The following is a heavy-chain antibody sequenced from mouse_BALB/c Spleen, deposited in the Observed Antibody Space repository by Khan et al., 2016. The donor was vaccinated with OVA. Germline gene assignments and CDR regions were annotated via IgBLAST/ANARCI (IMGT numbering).Heavy chain of an antibody. Sequence: EVQLVESGPGLVKPSQSLSLTCTVTGYSITSDYACNWIRQSPGNKLEWMGFISYSGNTKYNPSLKSRSSITRDTSTNQFFLQLNSVTTEDTATYYCARVYGGDFDYWGQGTSLTVSS. CDR1: GYSITSDYA. J-gene: IGHJ2*02. CDR3: ARVYGGDFDY. CDR2: ISYSGNT. D-gene: IGHD1-1*01. V-gene: IGHV3-2*02.